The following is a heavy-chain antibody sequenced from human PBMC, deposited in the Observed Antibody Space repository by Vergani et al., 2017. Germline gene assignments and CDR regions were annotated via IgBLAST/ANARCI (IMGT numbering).Heavy chain of an antibody. CDR1: GGSFSGYY. CDR3: ARGRLRYFDWLSKPDAFDI. Sequence: QVQLQQWGAGLFKPSETLSLTCAVYGGSFSGYYWSWIRQPPGKGLEWIGEINPSGSTNYNPSLKSRVTISVDTSKNQFSLKLSSVTAADTAVYYCARGRLRYFDWLSKPDAFDIWGQGTMVTVSS. CDR2: INPSGST. V-gene: IGHV4-34*01. D-gene: IGHD3-9*01. J-gene: IGHJ3*02.